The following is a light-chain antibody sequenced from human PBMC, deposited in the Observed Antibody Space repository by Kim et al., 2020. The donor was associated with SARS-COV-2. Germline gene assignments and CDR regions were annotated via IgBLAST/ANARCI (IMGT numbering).Light chain of an antibody. CDR3: QEYKSDSWT. Sequence: DIQMTQSPSTLSTSVGDRVTITCRASQSINIWLAWYQQKAGKAPNLLIYDASILESGVPSRFSGSGSGTQFTLTISSLQPDDFATYYCQEYKSDSWTFGQETKVDIK. V-gene: IGKV1-5*01. CDR1: QSINIW. CDR2: DAS. J-gene: IGKJ1*01.